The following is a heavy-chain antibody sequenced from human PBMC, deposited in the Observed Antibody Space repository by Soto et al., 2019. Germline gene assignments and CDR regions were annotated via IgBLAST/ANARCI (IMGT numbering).Heavy chain of an antibody. D-gene: IGHD2-8*01. J-gene: IGHJ5*01. CDR3: ARLIGNSWLDS. CDR2: TYYRSRRYI. Sequence: PSHTLALICAISAASVSPNRATWDGIRQSPSRGLEWLGRTYYRSRRYIDYAVSVKGRITIIPDTSNNQLSLQLNSVTPDDTVVYYCARLIGNSWLDSWGQGTLVTVSS. V-gene: IGHV6-1*01. CDR1: AASVSPNRAT.